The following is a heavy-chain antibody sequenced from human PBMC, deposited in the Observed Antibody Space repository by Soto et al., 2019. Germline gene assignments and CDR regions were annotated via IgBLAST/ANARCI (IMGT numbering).Heavy chain of an antibody. CDR1: GFTFSSYG. V-gene: IGHV3-30*18. CDR2: ISYDGSNK. D-gene: IGHD3-3*01. CDR3: AKDPRFLEFPPNYYYYGMDV. J-gene: IGHJ6*02. Sequence: GGSLRLSCAASGFTFSSYGMHWVRQAPGKGLEWVAVISYDGSNKYYADSVKGRFTISRDNSKNTLYLQMNSLRAEDTAVYYCAKDPRFLEFPPNYYYYGMDVWGQGTTVTVSS.